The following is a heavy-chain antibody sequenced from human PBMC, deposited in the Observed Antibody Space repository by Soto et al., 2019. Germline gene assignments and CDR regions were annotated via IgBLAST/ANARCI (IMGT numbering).Heavy chain of an antibody. D-gene: IGHD3-9*01. Sequence: EVQLLESGGDLVQPGGSLRLSCAASGFTFDSFAMTWVRQAPGKGLEWVXALXXVXXXXXXXDXVKXRFTIXRXNSXXXXXXXXXXXXXXXXXXXXXXXATNDWTYHFDYWGQGTPVTVSS. CDR3: XXATNDWTYHFDY. V-gene: IGHV3-23*01. CDR1: GFTFDSFA. CDR2: LXXVXXXX. J-gene: IGHJ4*02.